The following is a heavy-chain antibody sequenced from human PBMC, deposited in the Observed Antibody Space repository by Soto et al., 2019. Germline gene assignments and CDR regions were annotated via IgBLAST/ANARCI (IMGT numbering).Heavy chain of an antibody. V-gene: IGHV6-1*01. J-gene: IGHJ4*02. CDR1: GDSVSSNSAA. CDR3: ARGPTKGITIFGVVIIRYFDY. D-gene: IGHD3-3*01. CDR2: TYYRSKWYN. Sequence: SQTLSLTCAISGDSVSSNSAAWNWIRQSPSRGLEWLGRTYYRSKWYNDYAVSVKSRITINPDTSKNQFSLQLNSVTPEDTAVYYCARGPTKGITIFGVVIIRYFDYWGQGTLVTVSS.